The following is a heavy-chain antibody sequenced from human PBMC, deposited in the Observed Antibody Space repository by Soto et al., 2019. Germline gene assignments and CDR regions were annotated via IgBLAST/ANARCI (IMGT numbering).Heavy chain of an antibody. CDR2: ISRSSIYI. Sequence: EVQLVESGGGLVKPGGSLRLSCAASGFTFSSFTMHWVRQAPGKGLEWVASISRSSIYIYYSDSLKGRVTISRDNAKNSLYLQMDSLRAEDTAIYYCAREELDYWGQGTLVTVSS. CDR3: AREELDY. J-gene: IGHJ4*02. D-gene: IGHD1-1*01. CDR1: GFTFSSFT. V-gene: IGHV3-21*02.